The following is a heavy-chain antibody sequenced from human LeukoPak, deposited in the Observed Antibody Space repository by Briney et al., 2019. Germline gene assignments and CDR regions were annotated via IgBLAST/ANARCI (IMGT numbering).Heavy chain of an antibody. D-gene: IGHD5-12*01. CDR2: ISSSGSV. V-gene: IGHV4-4*09. J-gene: IGHJ4*02. Sequence: SETLSLTCTVSRGSISGSIRSYYWSWLRQPPGKGLEWIGYISSSGSVNDNTSLRSRVTISVDTSKNQFFLNLSSVSAADTAVYYCARIPLGYSGAYYSDYWGQGTLVTVSP. CDR1: RGSISGSIRSYY. CDR3: ARIPLGYSGAYYSDY.